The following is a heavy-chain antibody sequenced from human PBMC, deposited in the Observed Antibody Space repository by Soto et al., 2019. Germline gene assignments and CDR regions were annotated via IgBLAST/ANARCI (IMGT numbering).Heavy chain of an antibody. J-gene: IGHJ3*02. V-gene: IGHV3-23*01. CDR1: GFTFSSYA. CDR2: VGGSGYST. Sequence: GGSLRLSCAASGFTFSSYAMSWVRQGPGKGLEWVSTVGGSGYSTYYADSVRGRFTISRDNSKNTLYLQMNSLRAEDTAVYYCAKDRWLVRGYSQDAFDIWGQGTMVTVSS. CDR3: AKDRWLVRGYSQDAFDI. D-gene: IGHD6-19*01.